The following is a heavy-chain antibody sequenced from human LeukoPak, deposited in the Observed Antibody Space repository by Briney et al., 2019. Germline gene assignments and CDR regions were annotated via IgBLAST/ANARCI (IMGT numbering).Heavy chain of an antibody. CDR3: TTSPVPGLDY. D-gene: IGHD6-19*01. V-gene: IGHV3-15*01. CDR2: IKSKTHGGTT. J-gene: IGHJ4*02. CDR1: GFTFSSAW. Sequence: GGSLRLSCAASGFTFSSAWMSWVRQAPGKGLEWVGRIKSKTHGGTTDYAAPVKGRFTISRDDSKNIFYLQMNSLKTEDTAVYYCTTSPVPGLDYWGQGTLATVSS.